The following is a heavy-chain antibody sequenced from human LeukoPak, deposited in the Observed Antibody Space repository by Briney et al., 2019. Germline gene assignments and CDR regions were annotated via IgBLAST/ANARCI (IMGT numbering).Heavy chain of an antibody. Sequence: SQTLSLTCTVSAASIRSGDYYWSWIRQHPGKGLEWIGYIYYSGSTYYNPSLKSRVTISVDTSKNQFSLKLRSVTAADTAVYYCARGPYYYDSKTFDYWGQGTLVTVSS. J-gene: IGHJ4*02. CDR3: ARGPYYYDSKTFDY. D-gene: IGHD3-22*01. CDR2: IYYSGST. V-gene: IGHV4-31*03. CDR1: AASIRSGDYY.